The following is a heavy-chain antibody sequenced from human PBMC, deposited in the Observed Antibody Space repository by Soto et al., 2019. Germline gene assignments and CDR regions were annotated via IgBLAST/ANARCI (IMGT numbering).Heavy chain of an antibody. CDR3: ARVSGIYYYGMDI. CDR2: INHSGST. Sequence: QVQLQQWGAGLLKPSETRSLTCAVYGGSFCGYYWSWIRQPPGKGLEWIGEINHSGSTNYNPSLKSRVTISVDTSKNQFSLKLSSVTAADTAVYYCARVSGIYYYGMDIWGQGTTVTVSS. V-gene: IGHV4-34*01. CDR1: GGSFCGYY. D-gene: IGHD3-10*01. J-gene: IGHJ6*02.